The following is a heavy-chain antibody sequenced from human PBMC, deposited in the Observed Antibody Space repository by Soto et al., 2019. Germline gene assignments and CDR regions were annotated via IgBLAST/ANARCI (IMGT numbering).Heavy chain of an antibody. J-gene: IGHJ2*01. Sequence: VGSLRLSCAASGFTFSSYGMHWVRQAPGKGLEWVAVISYDGSNKYYADSVKGRFTISRDNSKNTLYLQMNSLRAEDTAVYYCAKGSDSSGYWYFDLWGRGTLVTVSS. D-gene: IGHD3-22*01. CDR1: GFTFSSYG. CDR2: ISYDGSNK. V-gene: IGHV3-30*18. CDR3: AKGSDSSGYWYFDL.